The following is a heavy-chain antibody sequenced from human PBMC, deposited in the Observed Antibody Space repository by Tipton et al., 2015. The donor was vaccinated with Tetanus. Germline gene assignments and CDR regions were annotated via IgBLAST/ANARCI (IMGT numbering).Heavy chain of an antibody. CDR1: GDSMTKYY. CDR3: ARRSYCSSARCFDAFDL. D-gene: IGHD3-16*02. CDR2: VFHSGST. V-gene: IGHV4-59*01. J-gene: IGHJ3*01. Sequence: TLSLTCTVSGDSMTKYYWSWIRQPPGKGLEWISYVFHSGSTNYSPSLKSRVTISMDTSKNQISLKLSSVTAADTAVYFCARRSYCSSARCFDAFDLWGPGTRVTVSS.